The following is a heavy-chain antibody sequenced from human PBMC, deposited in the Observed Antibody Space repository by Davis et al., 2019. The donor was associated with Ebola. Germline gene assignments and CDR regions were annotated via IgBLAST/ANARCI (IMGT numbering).Heavy chain of an antibody. V-gene: IGHV3-23*01. CDR2: ISGSGGGT. CDR1: GFTFDNFW. D-gene: IGHD4-17*01. J-gene: IGHJ4*02. CDR3: AKDLSSLYMTAVTTFDY. Sequence: GESLKISCAASGFTFDNFWMSWVRQAPGKGLEWVSAISGSGGGTYYADSMKGRFTISRDDSKNTLYLQMNSLRAEDTAVYYCAKDLSSLYMTAVTTFDYWGQGTLVTVSS.